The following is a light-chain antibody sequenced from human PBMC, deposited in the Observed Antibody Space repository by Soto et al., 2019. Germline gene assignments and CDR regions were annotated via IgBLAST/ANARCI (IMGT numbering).Light chain of an antibody. V-gene: IGKV3-20*01. Sequence: EIVLTQSPGTLSLSPGERATLSCRASQVVTSNYLAWYQQKPGQTPRLLIYGASSRATSIPDRFSGSGFGKDFALTNSRLEAEDFAVYYCQQYGGSPRVTLGVGTKVEIK. CDR2: GAS. CDR3: QQYGGSPRVT. CDR1: QVVTSNY. J-gene: IGKJ4*01.